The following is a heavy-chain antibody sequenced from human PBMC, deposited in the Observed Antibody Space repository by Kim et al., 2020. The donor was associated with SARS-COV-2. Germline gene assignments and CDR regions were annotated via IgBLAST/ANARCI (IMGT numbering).Heavy chain of an antibody. CDR3: ATDMGDSSGSAPIH. D-gene: IGHD3-22*01. Sequence: SETLSLTCNVSGGSISSGGDYWSWIRQHPGKGLEWIGYIYYSGSTYYNPSLKSRVKISVDTSENQFSLKLSSVTDADTAVYYCATDMGDSSGSAPIHWGQGTLVTVSS. CDR1: GGSISSGGDY. V-gene: IGHV4-31*03. J-gene: IGHJ4*02. CDR2: IYYSGST.